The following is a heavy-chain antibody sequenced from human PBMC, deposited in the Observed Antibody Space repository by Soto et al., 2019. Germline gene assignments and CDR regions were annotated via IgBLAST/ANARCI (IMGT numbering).Heavy chain of an antibody. D-gene: IGHD2-21*02. J-gene: IGHJ4*02. V-gene: IGHV4-59*01. CDR3: ARAYSGDYYFDY. CDR2: IYYSGST. Sequence: SETLSLTCTVSGGSISSYYWSWIRQPPGKGLEWIGYIYYSGSTNYNPSLKSRVTISVDTSKNQFSLKLSSVTAADTAVYYCARAYSGDYYFDYLGQGNLLTISS. CDR1: GGSISSYY.